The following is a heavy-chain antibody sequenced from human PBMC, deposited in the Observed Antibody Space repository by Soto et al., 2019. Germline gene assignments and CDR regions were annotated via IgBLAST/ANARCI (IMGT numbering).Heavy chain of an antibody. D-gene: IGHD2-2*01. CDR2: ISYDGSNK. CDR3: AREYCSSTSCYSYWFDP. Sequence: GGSLRLSCAASGFTFSSYAMHWVRQAPGKGLEWVAVISYDGSNKYYADSVKGRFTISRDNSKNTLYLQMNSLRAEDTAVYYCAREYCSSTSCYSYWFDPWGQGTLVTVSS. CDR1: GFTFSSYA. J-gene: IGHJ5*02. V-gene: IGHV3-30-3*01.